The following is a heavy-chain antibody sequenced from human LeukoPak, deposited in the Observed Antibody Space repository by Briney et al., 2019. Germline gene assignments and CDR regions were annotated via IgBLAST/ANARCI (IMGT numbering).Heavy chain of an antibody. J-gene: IGHJ4*02. D-gene: IGHD6-19*01. V-gene: IGHV3-30-3*01. Sequence: GGSLRLSCAASGFTFSSYAMHWVRQAPGKGLEWVAVISYDGSNKYYADSVKGRFTISRDNAKNSLYLQMNSLKAEDTAIYYCATSIGVAVAFDFWGQGTLVTVSS. CDR2: ISYDGSNK. CDR1: GFTFSSYA. CDR3: ATSIGVAVAFDF.